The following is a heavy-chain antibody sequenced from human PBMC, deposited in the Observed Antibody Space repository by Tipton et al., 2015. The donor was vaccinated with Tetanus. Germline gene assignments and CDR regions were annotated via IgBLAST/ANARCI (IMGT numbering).Heavy chain of an antibody. CDR3: ARAIPHYYDSSGYPPFDY. Sequence: QVQLVQSGAEVKKPGASVKVSCKASGYTFTSYAMHWARQAPGQRLEWMGWINAGDGNTKYSQKFQGRVTITRDTSASTAYMELSSLRSEDTAVYYCARAIPHYYDSSGYPPFDYWGQGTLVTVSS. CDR2: INAGDGNT. V-gene: IGHV1-3*01. CDR1: GYTFTSYA. D-gene: IGHD3-22*01. J-gene: IGHJ4*02.